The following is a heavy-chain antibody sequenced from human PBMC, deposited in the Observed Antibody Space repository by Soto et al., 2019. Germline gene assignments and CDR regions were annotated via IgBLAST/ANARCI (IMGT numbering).Heavy chain of an antibody. Sequence: GGSLRLSCAASGFTFSNAWMSWVRQAPGKGLEWVGRIKSKTDGGTTDYAAPVKGRFTISRDDSKNTLYLQMNSLKTEDTAVYYCTTYYDSSGYNFDYWGQGTLVTVSS. V-gene: IGHV3-15*01. D-gene: IGHD3-22*01. CDR3: TTYYDSSGYNFDY. J-gene: IGHJ4*02. CDR1: GFTFSNAW. CDR2: IKSKTDGGTT.